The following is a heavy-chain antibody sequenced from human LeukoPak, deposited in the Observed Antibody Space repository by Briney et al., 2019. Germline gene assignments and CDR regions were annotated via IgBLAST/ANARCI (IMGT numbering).Heavy chain of an antibody. CDR3: ARSRDGYNGEDY. Sequence: SVIVSCKASGYTFIDYNIHWARQAPGQGLEWMGGIIPIFGTANYAQKFQGRVTITTDESTSTAYMELSSLRSEDTAVYYCARSRDGYNGEDYWGQGTLVTVSS. D-gene: IGHD5-24*01. CDR1: GYTFIDYN. J-gene: IGHJ4*02. V-gene: IGHV1-69*05. CDR2: IIPIFGTA.